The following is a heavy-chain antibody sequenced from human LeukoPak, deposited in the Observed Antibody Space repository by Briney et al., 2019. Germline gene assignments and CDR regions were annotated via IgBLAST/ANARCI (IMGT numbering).Heavy chain of an antibody. CDR1: GFTFSSHA. CDR3: AKECYDRSGYCFDY. CDR2: INSDGSSA. D-gene: IGHD3-22*01. V-gene: IGHV3-23*01. J-gene: IGHJ4*01. Sequence: PGGSLRLSCAASGFTFSSHAMSWVRQAPGKGLEWVSGINSDGSSAYYADPVRGRFTIFRDNSKSDLLLQMNSLRAEDTAIYYCAKECYDRSGYCFDYWGQEPWSPSPQ.